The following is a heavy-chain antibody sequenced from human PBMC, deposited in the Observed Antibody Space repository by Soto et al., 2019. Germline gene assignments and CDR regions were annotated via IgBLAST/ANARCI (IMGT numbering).Heavy chain of an antibody. J-gene: IGHJ4*02. V-gene: IGHV3-11*06. Sequence: QVQLVESGGGLVKPGGSLRLACAASGFSFGDSYMSWVRQAPGKGLEWLSYISGGSSYTNYADSVKGRFTISRDNAKRSLYLAMTSLRADDTAVYYCAKTIVAASGYYFDHWGQGNLVTVSS. CDR1: GFSFGDSY. D-gene: IGHD2-21*01. CDR2: ISGGSSYT. CDR3: AKTIVAASGYYFDH.